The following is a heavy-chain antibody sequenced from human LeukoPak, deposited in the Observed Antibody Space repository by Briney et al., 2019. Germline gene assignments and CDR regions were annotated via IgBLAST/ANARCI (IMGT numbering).Heavy chain of an antibody. V-gene: IGHV3-23*01. D-gene: IGHD3-22*01. CDR3: AKDLRQYYYDSSGYYPY. Sequence: PGGSLRLSCAASGFTFSSYAMSWVRQAPGKGLEWVLAISGSGGSTYYADSVKGRFTISRDNSKNTLYLQMNSLRAEDTAVYYCAKDLRQYYYDSSGYYPYWGQGTLVTVSS. CDR1: GFTFSSYA. CDR2: ISGSGGST. J-gene: IGHJ4*02.